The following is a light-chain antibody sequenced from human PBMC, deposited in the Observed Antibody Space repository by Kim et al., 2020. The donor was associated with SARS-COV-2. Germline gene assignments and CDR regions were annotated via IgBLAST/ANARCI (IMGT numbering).Light chain of an antibody. CDR2: GTS. CDR1: QSVRSSS. V-gene: IGKV3-20*01. Sequence: VSPGERDTLSCRASQSVRSSSVAWYQHKPGQAPRLLIYGTSSRAAGIPDKCSGSGSGTDFTLTISGLEPEDFAVFYCQHYDSTITFGQGTRLEIK. J-gene: IGKJ5*01. CDR3: QHYDSTIT.